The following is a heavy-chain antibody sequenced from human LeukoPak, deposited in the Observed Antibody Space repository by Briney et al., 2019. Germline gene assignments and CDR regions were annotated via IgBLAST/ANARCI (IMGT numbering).Heavy chain of an antibody. CDR2: INTSTGNP. CDR3: ARGSIGAPHHFDY. V-gene: IGHV7-4-1*02. D-gene: IGHD3-10*01. Sequence: ASVKVSCKASGYTFNTYGMNWVRQAPGQGLEWMGWINTSTGNPTYAQGFTGRFVFSLDTSVSTAYLQISSLKAEDTAVYYCARGSIGAPHHFDYWGQGTLVTVSS. CDR1: GYTFNTYG. J-gene: IGHJ4*02.